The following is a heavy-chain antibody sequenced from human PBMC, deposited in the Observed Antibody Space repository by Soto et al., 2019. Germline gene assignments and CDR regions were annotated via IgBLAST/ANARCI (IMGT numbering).Heavy chain of an antibody. J-gene: IGHJ6*02. CDR3: TSQSLYYDFWSGLDV. CDR2: IYPGDSDT. V-gene: IGHV5-51*01. D-gene: IGHD3-3*01. CDR1: GYSFTSYW. Sequence: GESLKISCKGSGYSFTSYWIGWVRQMPGKGLEGMGIIYPGDSDTRYSPSFQGQVTISADKSISTAYLQWSSLKASDTAMYYCTSQSLYYDFWSGLDVWGQGTTVTVSS.